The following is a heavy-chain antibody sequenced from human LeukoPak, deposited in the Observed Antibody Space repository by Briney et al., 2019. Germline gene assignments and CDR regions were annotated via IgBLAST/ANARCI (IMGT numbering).Heavy chain of an antibody. CDR1: GFTFYSYA. D-gene: IGHD6-19*01. CDR3: AKYNSDWYDDY. V-gene: IGHV3-23*01. CDR2: ISGSGSST. Sequence: PGGSLRLSCAASGFTFYSYAMTWVRQAPGKGLEWVSAISGSGSSTYYADSVKGRFTISRDNSKNTLYLQMSSLRAEDTALYYCAKYNSDWYDDYWGQGTLVTVSS. J-gene: IGHJ4*02.